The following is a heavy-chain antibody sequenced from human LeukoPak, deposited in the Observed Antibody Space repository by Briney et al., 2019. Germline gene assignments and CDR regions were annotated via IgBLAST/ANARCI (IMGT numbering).Heavy chain of an antibody. CDR3: ATAGYSSSWYFG. Sequence: PGGSLRLSCAASGFTFNNYDMNWVRQAPGKGLEWVSYISSSGRTIYYADSVKGRFTISRDNAKNSLYLQMNSLRAEDTAVYYCATAGYSSSWYFGWGQGNLVTVSS. V-gene: IGHV3-48*03. CDR2: ISSSGRTI. J-gene: IGHJ4*02. D-gene: IGHD6-13*01. CDR1: GFTFNNYD.